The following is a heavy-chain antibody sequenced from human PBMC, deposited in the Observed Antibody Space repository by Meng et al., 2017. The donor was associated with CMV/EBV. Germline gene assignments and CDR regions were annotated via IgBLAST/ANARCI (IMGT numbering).Heavy chain of an antibody. V-gene: IGHV4-34*01. CDR2: INHSGST. Sequence: GSLRLSCAVYGGSFSGYYWSWIRQPPGKGLEWIGEINHSGSTNYNPSLKSRVTISVDTSKNQFSLKLSSVTAADTAVYYCARGGGIAARPRNYCGMDVWGQGTTVTVSS. CDR1: GGSFSGYY. CDR3: ARGGGIAARPRNYCGMDV. D-gene: IGHD6-6*01. J-gene: IGHJ6*02.